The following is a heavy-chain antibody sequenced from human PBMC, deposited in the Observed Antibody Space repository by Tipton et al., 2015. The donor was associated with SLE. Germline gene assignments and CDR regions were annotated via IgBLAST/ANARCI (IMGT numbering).Heavy chain of an antibody. J-gene: IGHJ4*02. Sequence: TLSLTCAVSGYSISSGYYWGWIRQPPGKGLEWIGNIYYSGSTNYNPSLKSRVTISVDTSKNQFSLKLSSVTAADTAVYYCARYITIFGVVMVYWGQGTLVTVSS. V-gene: IGHV4-38-2*01. CDR3: ARYITIFGVVMVY. D-gene: IGHD3-3*01. CDR1: GYSISSGYY. CDR2: IYYSGST.